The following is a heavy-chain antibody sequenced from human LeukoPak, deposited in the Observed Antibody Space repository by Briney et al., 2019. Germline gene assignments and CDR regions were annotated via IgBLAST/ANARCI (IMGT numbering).Heavy chain of an antibody. CDR3: ARDRGYDFWSGSFDL. D-gene: IGHD3-3*01. V-gene: IGHV3-13*01. Sequence: PGGSLRLSCEASGFSFNSYDMHWVRQVTGKGLEWGSAIGTGGDTYYADFVKGRFTISRENAKKSFYLEMNCLSAGDTAVYYCARDRGYDFWSGSFDLWDRGTLVTVSS. CDR1: GFSFNSYD. J-gene: IGHJ2*01. CDR2: IGTGGDT.